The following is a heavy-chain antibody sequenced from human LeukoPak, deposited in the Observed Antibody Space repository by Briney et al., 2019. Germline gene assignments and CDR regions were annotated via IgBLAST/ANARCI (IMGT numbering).Heavy chain of an antibody. V-gene: IGHV4-61*02. J-gene: IGHJ4*02. CDR2: IYTSGST. CDR3: ARGPAAYEYRD. CDR1: GGSISSGSYY. Sequence: SQTLSLTCTVSGGSISSGSYYWSWIRQPAGKGLEWIGRIYTSGSTNYNPSLKSRVTISVDTSKNQFSLKLSSVTAADTAVYYCARGPAAYEYRDWGQGTLVTVSS. D-gene: IGHD6-6*01.